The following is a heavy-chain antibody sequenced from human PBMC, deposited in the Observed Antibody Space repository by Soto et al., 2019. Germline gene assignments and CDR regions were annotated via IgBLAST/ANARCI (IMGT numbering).Heavy chain of an antibody. J-gene: IGHJ1*01. CDR3: ARDYLEYYDSSGYYRAEYFQH. CDR1: GYTFTGYY. Sequence: GASVKVSCKASGYTFTGYYMHWVRQAPGQGLEWMGWINPNSGGTNYAQKFQGRVTMTRDTSISTAYMELSRLRSDDTAVYYCARDYLEYYDSSGYYRAEYFQHWGQGTLVTVSS. CDR2: INPNSGGT. D-gene: IGHD3-22*01. V-gene: IGHV1-2*02.